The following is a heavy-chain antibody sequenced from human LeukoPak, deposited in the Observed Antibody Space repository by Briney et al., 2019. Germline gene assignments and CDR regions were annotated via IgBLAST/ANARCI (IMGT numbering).Heavy chain of an antibody. J-gene: IGHJ4*02. CDR3: ARDGSEQWLVLEFDY. Sequence: ASVKVSCKASGYTFPSYYMHWLRQAPGQGLEWMGIINPSGGSTSYAQKLQGRVTMTTDTSTSTAYMELRSLRSDDTAVYYCARDGSEQWLVLEFDYWGQGTLVTVSS. D-gene: IGHD6-19*01. CDR2: INPSGGST. CDR1: GYTFPSYY. V-gene: IGHV1-46*01.